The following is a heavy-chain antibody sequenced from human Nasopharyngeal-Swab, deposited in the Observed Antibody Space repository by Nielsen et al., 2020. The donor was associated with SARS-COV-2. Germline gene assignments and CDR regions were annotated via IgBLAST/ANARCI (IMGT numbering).Heavy chain of an antibody. J-gene: IGHJ4*02. CDR3: ARQVLTYYDFWSGPTPDY. Sequence: SETLSLTCAVYGGSFSGYYWSWIRQPPGKGLEWIGEINHSGSTYYNPSLKSRVTISVDTSKNQFSLKLSSVTAADTAVYYCARQVLTYYDFWSGPTPDYWGQGTLVTVSS. V-gene: IGHV4-34*01. CDR2: INHSGST. CDR1: GGSFSGYY. D-gene: IGHD3-3*01.